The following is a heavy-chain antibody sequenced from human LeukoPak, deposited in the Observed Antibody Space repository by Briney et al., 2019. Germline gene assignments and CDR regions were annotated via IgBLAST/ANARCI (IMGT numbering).Heavy chain of an antibody. CDR2: IYYSGST. J-gene: IGHJ3*02. CDR1: GGSISSSSYY. CDR3: ARERRGSYSGAHHDAFDI. Sequence: SETLSLTCTVSGGSISSSSYYWGWIRQPPGKGLEWIGSIYYSGSTYYNPSLKSRVTISVDTSKNQFSLKLSSVTAADTAVYYCARERRGSYSGAHHDAFDIWGQGTMVTVSS. D-gene: IGHD1-26*01. V-gene: IGHV4-39*02.